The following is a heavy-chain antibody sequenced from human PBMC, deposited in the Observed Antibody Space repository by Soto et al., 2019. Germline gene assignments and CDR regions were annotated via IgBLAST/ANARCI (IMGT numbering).Heavy chain of an antibody. CDR3: ALRKTGSYFDY. CDR2: ISPTGGST. D-gene: IGHD1-26*01. CDR1: GFSFRSYA. J-gene: IGHJ4*02. V-gene: IGHV3-23*01. Sequence: GGSLRLSCATSGFSFRSYAMTWLRQAPGKGLEWVSTISPTGGSTYYADSVKGRFTISRDDSKNTLYLHMNSLGAEDTAVYYCALRKTGSYFDYWGQGTLVTVSS.